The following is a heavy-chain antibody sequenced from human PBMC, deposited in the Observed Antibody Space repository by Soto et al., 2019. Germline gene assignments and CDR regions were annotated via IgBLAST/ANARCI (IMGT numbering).Heavy chain of an antibody. CDR3: AKQLRYFDWGYAFDL. J-gene: IGHJ3*01. V-gene: IGHV3-30*18. D-gene: IGHD3-9*01. Sequence: QVQLVESGGGVVQPGKSLRLSCAASGFTFSSYGMHWVRQAPGKGLEWVAIISYDGSNKYFADSVKGRFTISRDNSKNTLYMQMNSLRAEDTAVYHCAKQLRYFDWGYAFDLWGQGTMVTVSS. CDR1: GFTFSSYG. CDR2: ISYDGSNK.